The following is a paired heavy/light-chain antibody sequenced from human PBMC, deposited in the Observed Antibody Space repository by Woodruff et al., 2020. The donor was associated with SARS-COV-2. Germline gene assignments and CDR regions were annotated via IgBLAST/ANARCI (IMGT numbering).Heavy chain of an antibody. CDR1: GGSIISHY. CDR3: ARRVAGSGTYYFGVDYYYDYMDV. J-gene: IGHJ6*03. Sequence: QVQLQESGPGLVKPSETLSLTCTVSGGSIISHYWSWIRQPPGKGLEWIGCIYYTGSTNYNPSLKSRVTISVDTSKNQFSLRLSSVTAADTAVYYCARRVAGSGTYYFGVDYYYDYMDVWGKGTTVTVSS. D-gene: IGHD3-10*01. CDR2: IYYTGST. V-gene: IGHV4-59*11.
Light chain of an antibody. Sequence: QSVLTQPPSVSAAPGQKVTISCSGSSSNIRNNYVSWYQQLPGTAPKLLIYDNNKRPSGIPDRFSGSKSGTSATLGITGLQTGDEADYFCGTWDSSLSAGVFGGGTRLTVL. V-gene: IGLV1-51*01. J-gene: IGLJ2*01. CDR2: DNN. CDR3: GTWDSSLSAGV. CDR1: SSNIRNNY.